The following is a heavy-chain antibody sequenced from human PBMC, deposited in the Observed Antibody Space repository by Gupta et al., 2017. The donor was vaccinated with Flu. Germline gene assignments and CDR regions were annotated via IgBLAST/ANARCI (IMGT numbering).Heavy chain of an antibody. CDR3: AKVVWFGKLGGYYHYMDV. Sequence: GRFTISRDNSKNTLYLQMNNLRAEDTALYYCAKVVWFGKLGGYYHYMDVWGKGTTVTVSS. V-gene: IGHV3-23*01. J-gene: IGHJ6*03. D-gene: IGHD3-10*01.